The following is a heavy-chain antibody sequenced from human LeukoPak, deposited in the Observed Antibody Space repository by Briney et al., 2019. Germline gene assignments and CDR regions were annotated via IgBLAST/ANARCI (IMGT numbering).Heavy chain of an antibody. CDR2: ISDTGNT. V-gene: IGHV3-23*01. J-gene: IGHJ4*02. CDR3: AKAPVTTCRGAFCYPFDY. D-gene: IGHD2-15*01. CDR1: GFTLSSYD. Sequence: GGSLRLSCAASGFTLSSYDMSWVRQAPGKGLEWVSAISDTGNTYHADSVKGRFTISRDSSKNTLFLQMNRLRPEDAAVYYCAKAPVTTCRGAFCYPFDYWGLGTLVTVSS.